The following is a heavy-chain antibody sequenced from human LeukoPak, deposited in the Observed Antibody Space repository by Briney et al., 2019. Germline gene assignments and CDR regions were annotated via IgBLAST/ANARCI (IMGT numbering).Heavy chain of an antibody. CDR3: AREDSYGQTTYFDY. Sequence: SETLSLTCTVSGGSISSYYWSWIRQPAGKGLEWIGRIYTSGSTNYNPSLKSRVTISVDTSKNQFSLKLSSVTAADTAVYYCAREDSYGQTTYFDYWGQGTLVTVSS. J-gene: IGHJ4*02. CDR1: GGSISSYY. V-gene: IGHV4-4*07. CDR2: IYTSGST. D-gene: IGHD5-18*01.